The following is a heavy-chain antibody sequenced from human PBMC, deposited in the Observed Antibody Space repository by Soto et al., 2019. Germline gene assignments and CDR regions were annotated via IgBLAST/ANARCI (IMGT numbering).Heavy chain of an antibody. CDR1: GGTFTTYA. CDR3: ARADTPMVYYFHY. CDR2: IIPVLGTA. Sequence: HVQLVQSGAEVKKPGSSVKVSCKASGGTFTTYAVTWVRQAPGQGLEWMGGIIPVLGTANYPQKFQGRVTITADASATTTSMELSSLRSDDTAVYYCARADTPMVYYFHYWGQGTLITVSS. V-gene: IGHV1-69*11. D-gene: IGHD5-18*01. J-gene: IGHJ4*02.